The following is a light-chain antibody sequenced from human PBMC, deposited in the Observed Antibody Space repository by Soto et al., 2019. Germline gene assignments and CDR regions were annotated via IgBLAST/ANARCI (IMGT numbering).Light chain of an antibody. J-gene: IGLJ3*02. CDR1: SSNIGAGYD. CDR2: GNS. V-gene: IGLV1-40*01. Sequence: QSVLTQPPSVSGAPGQRVTISCTGSSSNIGAGYDVHWYPQLPGTAPKLLIYGNSNRPSGVPDRFSGSKSGTSASLAITGLRAEDEADYYCQSYDSSLSAWVFGGGTKLTVL. CDR3: QSYDSSLSAWV.